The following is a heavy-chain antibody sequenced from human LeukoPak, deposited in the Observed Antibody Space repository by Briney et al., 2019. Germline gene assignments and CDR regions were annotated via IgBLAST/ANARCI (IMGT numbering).Heavy chain of an antibody. Sequence: PSETLSLTCTVSGDSISSGDYYWSWIRQPPGTGLEWIGYIYYSGSTYYNPSLKSRVTISVDTSKNQFSLKLSSVTAADTAAYYCARTTTVIRWFDPWGQGTLVTVSP. V-gene: IGHV4-30-4*08. D-gene: IGHD4-11*01. CDR1: GDSISSGDYY. CDR2: IYYSGST. J-gene: IGHJ5*02. CDR3: ARTTTVIRWFDP.